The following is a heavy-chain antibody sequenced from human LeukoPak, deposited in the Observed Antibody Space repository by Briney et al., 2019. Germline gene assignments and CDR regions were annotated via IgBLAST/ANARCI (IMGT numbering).Heavy chain of an antibody. CDR1: GFTFSSYS. CDR3: AKMSGANYYYYMDV. V-gene: IGHV3-23*01. Sequence: GGSLRLSCAASGFTFSSYSMNWVRQAPGKGLEWVSAISGSGGSTYFADSVKGRFTISRDNSKNTLYLQMNSLRAEDTAVYYCAKMSGANYYYYMDVWGKGTTVTISS. D-gene: IGHD2-15*01. CDR2: ISGSGGST. J-gene: IGHJ6*03.